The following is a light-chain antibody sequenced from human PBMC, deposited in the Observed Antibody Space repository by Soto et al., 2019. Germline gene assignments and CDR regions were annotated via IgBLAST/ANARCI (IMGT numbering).Light chain of an antibody. J-gene: IGKJ5*01. Sequence: PGERATLSCRASQSVSSSYLAWYQQKPGQAPRLLIYGASTRATGIPDRFSASGSGTDFTLTISGLEPEDFAVYYCQQYGSSLITFGQGTRLEIK. V-gene: IGKV3-20*01. CDR1: QSVSSSY. CDR2: GAS. CDR3: QQYGSSLIT.